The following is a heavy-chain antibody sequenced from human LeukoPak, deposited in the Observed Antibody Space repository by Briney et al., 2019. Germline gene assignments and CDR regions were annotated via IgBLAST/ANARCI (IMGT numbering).Heavy chain of an antibody. D-gene: IGHD2-2*01. CDR1: GRSFSGYY. J-gene: IGHJ5*02. Sequence: PSETLSLTRAVYGRSFSGYYWSWIRQPPRKGLEWVGEINHIGSTHYNPSLKSRVTISVDTSKNQFSLKVRSVTAADTAVYYCARESSRDCDTTSCYEVFDPWGQGTLVTVSS. CDR3: ARESSRDCDTTSCYEVFDP. CDR2: INHIGST. V-gene: IGHV4-34*01.